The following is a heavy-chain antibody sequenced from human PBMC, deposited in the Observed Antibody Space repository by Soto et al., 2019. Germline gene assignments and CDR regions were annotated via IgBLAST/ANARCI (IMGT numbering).Heavy chain of an antibody. D-gene: IGHD4-17*01. CDR3: TTDLGAVTTSSNDAFDI. J-gene: IGHJ3*02. CDR1: GFTFSNAW. CDR2: IKSKTDGGTT. Sequence: EVQLVESGGGLVKPGGSLRLSCAASGFTFSNAWMSWVRLAPGKGLEWVGRIKSKTDGGTTDYAAPVKGRFTISRDDSKNTLYLQMNSLKTEDTAVYYCTTDLGAVTTSSNDAFDIWGQGTMVTVSS. V-gene: IGHV3-15*01.